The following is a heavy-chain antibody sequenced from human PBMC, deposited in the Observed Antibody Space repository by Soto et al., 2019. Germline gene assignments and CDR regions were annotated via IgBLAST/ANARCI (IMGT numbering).Heavy chain of an antibody. CDR2: MYNTGST. CDR3: ARDLWGYCGTDCYPLDV. CDR1: CGSISGYY. Sequence: LSETLSLTCTVSCGSISGYYWGWIRQPPGKGLEWIGYMYNTGSTVYNPSFKSRVTISVDTSKNQFSLKLNSVTAADTAVYYCARDLWGYCGTDCYPLDVWGQGTTVTVSS. J-gene: IGHJ6*02. V-gene: IGHV4-59*01. D-gene: IGHD2-21*02.